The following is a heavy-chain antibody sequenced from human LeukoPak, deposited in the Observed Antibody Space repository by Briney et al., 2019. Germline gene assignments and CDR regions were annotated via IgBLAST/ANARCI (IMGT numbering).Heavy chain of an antibody. CDR2: IIPIFGTA. CDR3: ARANPWSYYFDY. V-gene: IGHV1-69*13. Sequence: SVKVSCKASGYTFTSYAMNWVRQAPGQGLEWMGGIIPIFGTANYAQKFQGRVTITADESTSTAYMELSSLRSEDTAVYYCARANPWSYYFDYWGQGTLVTVSS. CDR1: GYTFTSYA. D-gene: IGHD1-14*01. J-gene: IGHJ4*02.